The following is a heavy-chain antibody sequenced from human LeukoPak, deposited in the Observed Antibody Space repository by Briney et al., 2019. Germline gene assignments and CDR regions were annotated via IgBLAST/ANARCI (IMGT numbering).Heavy chain of an antibody. J-gene: IGHJ6*03. CDR3: ARAADYYYMDV. Sequence: GGSLRLSCAASGFTFDDYGMSWVRQPPGKGLVWVSRINSDESSTSYADSVKGRFTISRDNAKNTLYLQMNSLRAEDTAVYYCARAADYYYMDVWGKGTTVTISS. V-gene: IGHV3-74*01. CDR1: GFTFDDYG. CDR2: INSDESST.